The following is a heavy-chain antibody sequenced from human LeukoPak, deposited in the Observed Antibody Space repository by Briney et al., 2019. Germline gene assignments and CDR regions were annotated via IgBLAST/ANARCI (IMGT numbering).Heavy chain of an antibody. Sequence: ASVKVSCKASGGTFISYAISWVRQAPGQGLEWMGGIIPIFGTANYAQKFQGRVTIIADESTSTAYMELSSLRSEDTAVYYCARESSFYTGTFDYWGQGTLVTVSS. CDR2: IIPIFGTA. V-gene: IGHV1-69*13. J-gene: IGHJ4*02. D-gene: IGHD2/OR15-2a*01. CDR1: GGTFISYA. CDR3: ARESSFYTGTFDY.